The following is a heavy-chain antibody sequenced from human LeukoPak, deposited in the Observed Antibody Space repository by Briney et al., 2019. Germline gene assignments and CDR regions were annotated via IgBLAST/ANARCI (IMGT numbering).Heavy chain of an antibody. CDR2: MNPNSGNT. D-gene: IGHD1-26*01. CDR3: ARGLLDGGSYSFDY. Sequence: ASVKVSRKASGYTFTSYDINWVRQATGQGLEWMGWMNPNSGNTGYAQKFQGRVTMTRNTSISTAYMELSSLRSEDTAVYYCARGLLDGGSYSFDYWGQGTLVTVSS. V-gene: IGHV1-8*01. J-gene: IGHJ4*02. CDR1: GYTFTSYD.